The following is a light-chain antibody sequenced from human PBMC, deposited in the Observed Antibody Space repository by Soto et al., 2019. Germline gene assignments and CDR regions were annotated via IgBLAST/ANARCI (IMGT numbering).Light chain of an antibody. CDR2: AAY. Sequence: DMQLTQSPSSLSASVGDRVTLTCRASQSISSYLNWYQQKPGKAPKLLIYAAYSLQSGVPSRFSGSGSGTDFPLTISSLQPEDFATYYCQQSYSTPWTFGQGTKVDIK. CDR3: QQSYSTPWT. CDR1: QSISSY. V-gene: IGKV1-39*01. J-gene: IGKJ1*01.